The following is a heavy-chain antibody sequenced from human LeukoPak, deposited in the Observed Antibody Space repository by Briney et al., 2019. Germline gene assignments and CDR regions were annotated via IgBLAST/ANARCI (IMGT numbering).Heavy chain of an antibody. D-gene: IGHD3-22*01. CDR1: GYTFTGYY. J-gene: IGHJ4*02. V-gene: IGHV1-2*02. Sequence: ASVKVSCKASGYTFTGYYMHWVRQAPGQGLEWMGWINPNSGGTNYAQKFQGRVTMTRDTSISTAYMELSRLRSDDTAVYYCARDNQPLYYYDSSGYFDYWGQGTLVTVSS. CDR2: INPNSGGT. CDR3: ARDNQPLYYYDSSGYFDY.